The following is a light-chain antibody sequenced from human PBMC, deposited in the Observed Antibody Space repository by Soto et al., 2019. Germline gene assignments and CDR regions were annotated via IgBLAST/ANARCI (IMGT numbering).Light chain of an antibody. Sequence: IQMTQSPSSLSASVGDRVTITCRASQGISSDLAWYQHKPGRAPRLLISDASNLQNGLTPRFSGSGSGTDFTITISSLQPEDIATYYCQQYQSYPPTFGEGTKLEIK. J-gene: IGKJ4*02. CDR3: QQYQSYPPT. CDR1: QGISSD. V-gene: IGKV1-13*02. CDR2: DAS.